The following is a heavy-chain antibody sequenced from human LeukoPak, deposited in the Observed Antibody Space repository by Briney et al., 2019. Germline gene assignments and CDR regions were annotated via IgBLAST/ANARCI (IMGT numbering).Heavy chain of an antibody. V-gene: IGHV1-69*13. D-gene: IGHD3-3*01. J-gene: IGHJ4*02. CDR1: GGTFTNFA. CDR3: ARGITALRFLEWTY. Sequence: SVKVSCKASGGTFTNFAFSWVRQGPGQGLEWMGGIIPIFGTTAQAQKFQGRVTFTADESTNTAYLELSSLSFDDTAMYYCARGITALRFLEWTYWGQGTLVSVSS. CDR2: IIPIFGTT.